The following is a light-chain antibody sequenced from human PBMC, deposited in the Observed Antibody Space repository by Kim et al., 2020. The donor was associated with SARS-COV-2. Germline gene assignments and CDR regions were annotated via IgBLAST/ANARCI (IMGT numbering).Light chain of an antibody. Sequence: DIQMTQSPSSLSASVGDRVTITCQASLDIRTFLNWYQQKQGKAPNLLIYDASNLASGVPSRFSGSGSGTHFTLTIASLQPEDIATYYCEQFDKRLSFGGGTKVDIK. V-gene: IGKV1-33*01. J-gene: IGKJ4*01. CDR2: DAS. CDR3: EQFDKRLS. CDR1: LDIRTF.